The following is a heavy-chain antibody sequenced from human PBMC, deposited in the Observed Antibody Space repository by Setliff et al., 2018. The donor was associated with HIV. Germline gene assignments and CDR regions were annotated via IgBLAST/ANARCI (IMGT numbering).Heavy chain of an antibody. D-gene: IGHD7-27*01. Sequence: SETLSLTCTVSGGSISSGSYYWSRIRQPAGKGLEWIGHIYTSRSTNYNPSLKSRVTISVDTSKNQFSLKLSSVTAADTAVYYCARDWGGPLDYWGQGTLVTVSS. V-gene: IGHV4-61*09. J-gene: IGHJ4*02. CDR3: ARDWGGPLDY. CDR1: GGSISSGSYY. CDR2: IYTSRST.